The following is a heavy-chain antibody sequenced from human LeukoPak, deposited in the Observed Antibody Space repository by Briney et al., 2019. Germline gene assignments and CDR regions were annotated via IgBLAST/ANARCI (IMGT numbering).Heavy chain of an antibody. CDR2: ISYDGSYK. V-gene: IGHV3-30*18. J-gene: IGHJ4*02. D-gene: IGHD6-19*01. Sequence: GRSLRLSCAASGFTFSSYGMHWVRQAPGKGLEWVAVISYDGSYKYYGDSVKGRFTISRDNSKNTVHLHMNSLRAEDTAVYYCAKDAAHMKRPGHSSGQFDYWGQGTLVTVPS. CDR1: GFTFSSYG. CDR3: AKDAAHMKRPGHSSGQFDY.